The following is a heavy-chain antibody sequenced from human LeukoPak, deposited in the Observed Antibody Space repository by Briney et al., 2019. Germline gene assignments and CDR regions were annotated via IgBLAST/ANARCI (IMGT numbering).Heavy chain of an antibody. V-gene: IGHV3-30*18. CDR1: GFTFSSYG. CDR2: ISYDGSNK. D-gene: IGHD4-17*01. Sequence: PGRSLRLSCAASGFTFSSYGMHWVRQAPGKGLEWVAVISYDGSNKYYADSVNGRFTISRDNSKNTLYLQMNSLRAEDTAVYYCAKVLNYGDYGGDLDYWGQGTLVTVSS. J-gene: IGHJ4*02. CDR3: AKVLNYGDYGGDLDY.